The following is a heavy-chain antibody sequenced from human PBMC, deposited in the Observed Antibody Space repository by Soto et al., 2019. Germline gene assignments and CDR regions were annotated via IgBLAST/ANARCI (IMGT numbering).Heavy chain of an antibody. D-gene: IGHD3-10*01. J-gene: IGHJ6*02. V-gene: IGHV4-31*11. CDR2: IDFSGRT. CDR1: GASISSGDFH. CDR3: TRDSPPPPYFAYYGMDV. Sequence: QVQLQESGPGLVKPSETLSLTCAVSGASISSGDFHWTWIRQRPGEGLEWIGYIDFSGRTYYNPSLRSRLSLSVDTSQNHFSLRLNSMTAADTAVYYCTRDSPPPPYFAYYGMDVWGQGTTVTVSS.